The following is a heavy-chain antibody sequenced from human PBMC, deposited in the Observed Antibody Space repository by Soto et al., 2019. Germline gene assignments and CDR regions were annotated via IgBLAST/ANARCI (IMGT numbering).Heavy chain of an antibody. CDR3: ARGSGHILTGYYYFDY. D-gene: IGHD3-9*01. CDR1: GYTFTSYD. CDR2: MNPNSGKT. V-gene: IGHV1-8*01. J-gene: IGHJ4*02. Sequence: QVQLVQSGAEVKKPGASVKVSCKASGYTFTSYDINWVRQATGQGLEWMGWMNPNSGKTGYAQKFQGRVTMTRDTSISTAYMELSSLRSEDTAVYYCARGSGHILTGYYYFDYWGQGTLVTVSS.